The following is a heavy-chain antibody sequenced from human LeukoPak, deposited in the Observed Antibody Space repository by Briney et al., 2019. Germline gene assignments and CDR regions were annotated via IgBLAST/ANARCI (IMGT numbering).Heavy chain of an antibody. V-gene: IGHV4-31*03. J-gene: IGHJ5*02. D-gene: IGHD3-22*01. CDR1: GGSISSGGYY. CDR2: IYYSGST. CDR3: STTTSGYLPRFDP. Sequence: PSQTLSLTCTVSGGSISSGGYYWSWIRQHPGKGLEWIGYIYYSGSTYYNPSLKSRVTISVDTSKNQFSLKLSSVTAADTAVYYCSTTTSGYLPRFDPWGQGTLVTVSS.